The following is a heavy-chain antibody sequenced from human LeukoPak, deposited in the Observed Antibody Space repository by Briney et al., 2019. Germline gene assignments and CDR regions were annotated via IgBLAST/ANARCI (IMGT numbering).Heavy chain of an antibody. CDR3: ARMTAESAAAQD. V-gene: IGHV2-70*11. J-gene: IGHJ4*02. CDR1: GFSLSTSGMC. Sequence: SGPALVKPRQTLTLTCTFSGFSLSTSGMCVSWIRQPPGKALEWLARIDWDDDKYYSTSLKTRLTISKDTSKNQVVLTMTNIDPVDTATYYCARMTAESAAAQDWGQGTLVTVSS. D-gene: IGHD6-13*01. CDR2: IDWDDDK.